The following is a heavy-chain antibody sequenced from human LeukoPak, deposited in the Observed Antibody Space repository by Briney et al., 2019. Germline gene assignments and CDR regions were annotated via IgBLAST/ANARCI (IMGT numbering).Heavy chain of an antibody. V-gene: IGHV1-2*02. Sequence: ASVKVSCKASGYTFTNYYIHWVRQAPGQGLEWMGWINPHSGGTNYAQKYQGRVTMTRDTSISTAYMELSSLRSDDTAVYYCARDLLMYYDSSGESTWGQGTLVTVSS. D-gene: IGHD3-10*01. J-gene: IGHJ5*02. CDR3: ARDLLMYYDSSGEST. CDR2: INPHSGGT. CDR1: GYTFTNYY.